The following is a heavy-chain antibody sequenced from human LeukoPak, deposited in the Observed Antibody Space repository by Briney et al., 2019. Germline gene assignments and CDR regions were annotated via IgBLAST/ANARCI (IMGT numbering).Heavy chain of an antibody. CDR1: GYTFTSYG. Sequence: GASVKVSCKASGYTFTSYGISWVRQAPGQGLEWMGWISAYNGNTNYAQKLQGRVTMTTDTSTSTAYMELRGLRSDDTAVYYCARLSRDRLGELSSFDYWGQGTLVTVPS. CDR2: ISAYNGNT. J-gene: IGHJ4*02. D-gene: IGHD3-16*02. CDR3: ARLSRDRLGELSSFDY. V-gene: IGHV1-18*01.